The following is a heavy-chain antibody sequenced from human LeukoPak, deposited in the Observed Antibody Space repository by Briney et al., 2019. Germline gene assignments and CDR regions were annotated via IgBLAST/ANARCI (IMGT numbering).Heavy chain of an antibody. Sequence: SGGYLRLSCAASGFTFYDFAMHWVPQGPGQGLMWVFLISWDGGSTYYAVPVRVTLTISRDNSKISLYLQMNSLRAEDTALYYCAKDGHDYDSSGYYYSSYFDYWGQGTLVTVSS. CDR2: ISWDGGST. V-gene: IGHV3-43D*03. J-gene: IGHJ4*02. CDR1: GFTFYDFA. CDR3: AKDGHDYDSSGYYYSSYFDY. D-gene: IGHD3-22*01.